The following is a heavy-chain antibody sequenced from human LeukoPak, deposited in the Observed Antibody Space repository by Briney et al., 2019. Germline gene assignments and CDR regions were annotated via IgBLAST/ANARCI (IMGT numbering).Heavy chain of an antibody. Sequence: SETLSLTCAVYGGSFSGYYWSWLRQPPGKGLEWIGEINHSGSTNYNPSLKSRVTISVDTSKNQFSLKLSSVTAADTAVYYCARYSSSSPYYYGMDVWGQGTTVTVSS. CDR2: INHSGST. V-gene: IGHV4-34*01. CDR3: ARYSSSSPYYYGMDV. CDR1: GGSFSGYY. J-gene: IGHJ6*02. D-gene: IGHD6-6*01.